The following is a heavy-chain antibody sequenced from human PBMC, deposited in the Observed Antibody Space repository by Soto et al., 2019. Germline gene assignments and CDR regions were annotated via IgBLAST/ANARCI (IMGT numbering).Heavy chain of an antibody. CDR1: GGSISSYY. J-gene: IGHJ4*01. CDR3: ARDRWWSSSWPYYFDY. Sequence: QVQLQESGPGLVKPSETLSLTCTVSGGSISSYYWSWIRQPPGKGLEWIGYIYYSGSTNYNPSLMSRVTISVDTSKNQFSLKMSSVTAEDTAVYYCARDRWWSSSWPYYFDYWGHVTLVTVSS. V-gene: IGHV4-59*01. CDR2: IYYSGST. D-gene: IGHD6-13*01.